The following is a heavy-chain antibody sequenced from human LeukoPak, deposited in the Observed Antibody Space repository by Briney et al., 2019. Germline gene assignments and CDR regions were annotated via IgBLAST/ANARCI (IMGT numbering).Heavy chain of an antibody. Sequence: PSETLSLTCTVSGGSISDYYWSWIRQPPGKGLEWIGWIFGSGSSNYNPSLKSRLTISVDTSKNQSSLKLTSATAADTAVYCAREKDTGSNHAKIRYDIWGQGTMVTVSS. CDR3: AREKDTGSNHAKIRYDI. J-gene: IGHJ3*02. V-gene: IGHV4-59*01. CDR2: IFGSGSS. CDR1: GGSISDYY. D-gene: IGHD1-26*01.